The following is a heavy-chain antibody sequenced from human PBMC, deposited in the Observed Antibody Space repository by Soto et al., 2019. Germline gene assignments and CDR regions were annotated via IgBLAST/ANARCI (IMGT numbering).Heavy chain of an antibody. CDR1: GGTFSSYA. CDR2: IIPIFGTA. V-gene: IGHV1-69*13. CDR3: ARGRSTGALPGNAFDI. Sequence: ASVKVSCKASGGTFSSYAISWVRQAPGQGLEWMGGIIPIFGTANYAQKFQGRVTITADESTSTAYMELSSLRSEDTAVYYCARGRSTGALPGNAFDIWGQGTMVTVSS. D-gene: IGHD7-27*01. J-gene: IGHJ3*02.